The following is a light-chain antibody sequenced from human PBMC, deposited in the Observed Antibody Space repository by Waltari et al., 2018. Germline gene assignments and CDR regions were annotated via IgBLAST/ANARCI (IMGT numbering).Light chain of an antibody. V-gene: IGKV3-15*01. CDR3: QQYNNWPRT. CDR2: GAS. CDR1: QSFSSN. J-gene: IGKJ1*01. Sequence: EIVMTQSPATLSVSPGERATLSCSASQSFSSNFAWYQQKPGQAPRLLIYGASTRATGIQARFSGSGSGTEFTLTISSMQSEDFAVYYCQQYNNWPRTFGQGTKVEIK.